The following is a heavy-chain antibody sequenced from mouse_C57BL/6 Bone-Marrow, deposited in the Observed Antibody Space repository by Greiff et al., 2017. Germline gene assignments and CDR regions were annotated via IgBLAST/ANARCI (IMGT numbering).Heavy chain of an antibody. CDR1: GFTFSSYA. Sequence: EVKLVESGAGLVKPGGSLKLSCAASGFTFSSYAMSWVRQTPEKRLEWVAYISSGGDYIYYADTVKGRFTISRDNARNTLYMQMSSLESEDTAMYDCTKVKGNYFDYWGQGTTLTVSS. D-gene: IGHD2-2*01. V-gene: IGHV5-9-1*02. CDR2: ISSGGDYI. J-gene: IGHJ2*01. CDR3: TKVKGNYFDY.